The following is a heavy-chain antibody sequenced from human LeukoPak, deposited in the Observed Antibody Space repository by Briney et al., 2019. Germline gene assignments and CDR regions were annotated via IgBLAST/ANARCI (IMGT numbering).Heavy chain of an antibody. J-gene: IGHJ4*02. D-gene: IGHD6-19*01. Sequence: GGSLRLSCTASGFTFSSYSMNWARQAPGKGLEWISYISSSSSTIYYADSVKGRFTISKDNAKNPLYLQMNSLRAEDTAVFYCVRDGAYSSGWFGFDFDYWGQGTLVTVSS. CDR1: GFTFSSYS. V-gene: IGHV3-48*01. CDR3: VRDGAYSSGWFGFDFDY. CDR2: ISSSSSTI.